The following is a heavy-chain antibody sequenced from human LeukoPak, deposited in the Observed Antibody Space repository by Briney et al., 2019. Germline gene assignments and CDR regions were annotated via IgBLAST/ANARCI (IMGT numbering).Heavy chain of an antibody. Sequence: GESLKISCKGSGYSFTSYWIGWVRQMPGKGLEWMGIIYPGDSDTRYSPSFQGQVTISADKSISTAYLQWSSLKASDTAMYYCARSSSGWPSYYYREVWGKGPTVTISS. D-gene: IGHD6-19*01. CDR3: ARSSSGWPSYYYREV. J-gene: IGHJ6*03. V-gene: IGHV5-51*01. CDR2: IYPGDSDT. CDR1: GYSFTSYW.